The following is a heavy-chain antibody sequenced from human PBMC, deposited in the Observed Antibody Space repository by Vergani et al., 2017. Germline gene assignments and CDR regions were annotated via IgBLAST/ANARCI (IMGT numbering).Heavy chain of an antibody. J-gene: IGHJ3*02. D-gene: IGHD1-1*01. CDR2: ISYDGSNK. CDR1: GFTFSSYG. Sequence: QVQLVESGGGVVQPGRSLRLSCAASGFTFSSYGMHWVRQAPGKGLEWVAVISYDGSNKYYADSVKGRFTISRDNSKNTLYLQMNSLRAEDTAVYYCAKDRAGFWNWEGAFDIWGQGTMVTVSS. V-gene: IGHV3-30*18. CDR3: AKDRAGFWNWEGAFDI.